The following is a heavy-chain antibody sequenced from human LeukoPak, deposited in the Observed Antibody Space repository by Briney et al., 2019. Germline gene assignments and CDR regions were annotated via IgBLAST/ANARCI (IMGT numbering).Heavy chain of an antibody. J-gene: IGHJ1*01. D-gene: IGHD6-19*01. CDR3: ARQRPRYSSGWQYFQH. Sequence: SETLSLTCAVYGGSFSGYYWSWIRQPPGKGLEWIGEINHSGSTNYNPSLKSRVTISVDTSKNQFSLKLSSVTAADTAVYYCARQRPRYSSGWQYFQHWGQGTLVTVSS. CDR1: GGSFSGYY. CDR2: INHSGST. V-gene: IGHV4-34*01.